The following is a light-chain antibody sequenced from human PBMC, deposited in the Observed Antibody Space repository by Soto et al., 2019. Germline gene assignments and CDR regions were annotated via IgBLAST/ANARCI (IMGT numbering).Light chain of an antibody. V-gene: IGLV2-14*01. J-gene: IGLJ2*01. CDR3: SSYTSSSLVV. CDR2: DVS. Sequence: QSALTQPASVSGSPGQSITISCTGTSSDVGGYNYVSWYQQHPGKDPKLMIYDVSNRPSGVSNRFSGSKSGNTASLTISGLQAEDEADYYCSSYTSSSLVVFGGGTKVTVL. CDR1: SSDVGGYNY.